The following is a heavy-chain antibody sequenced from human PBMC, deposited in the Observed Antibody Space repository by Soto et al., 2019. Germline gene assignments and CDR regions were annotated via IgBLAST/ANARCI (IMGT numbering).Heavy chain of an antibody. CDR1: GFTFSSYW. V-gene: IGHV3-74*01. CDR3: ARDRSYSSSSVWFDP. Sequence: GGSLRLSCAASGFTFSSYWMHWVRQAPGKGLVWVSRINSDGSSTSYADSVKGRFTISRDNAKNTLYLQMNSLRAEDTAVYYCARDRSYSSSSVWFDPWGQGTLVTVSS. J-gene: IGHJ5*02. CDR2: INSDGSST. D-gene: IGHD6-6*01.